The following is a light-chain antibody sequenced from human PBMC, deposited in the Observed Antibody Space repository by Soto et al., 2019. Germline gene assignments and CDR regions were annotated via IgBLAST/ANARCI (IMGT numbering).Light chain of an antibody. V-gene: IGLV2-14*03. J-gene: IGLJ1*01. CDR1: SSDVGGYNY. Sequence: QSVLTRPASVSGSPGQSITISCTGTSSDVGGYNYVSWYQHHPGKAPKLMIYDVSNRPSGVSNRFSGSKSGNTASLTISGLQPEEEADYYCSSYTTSNTRQIVFGTGTKVTVL. CDR3: SSYTTSNTRQIV. CDR2: DVS.